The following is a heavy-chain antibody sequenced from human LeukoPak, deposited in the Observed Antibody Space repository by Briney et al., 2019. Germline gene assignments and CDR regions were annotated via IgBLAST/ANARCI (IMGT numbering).Heavy chain of an antibody. CDR3: VREASGGTKGVSGTFDI. CDR1: GFSFTTYW. Sequence: GESLRLSCAASGFSFTTYWMSWVRQAPGKGLEWVANIKQDGSEKYYVDSVKGRFTISRDNAKNSLYLQMNSLRAEDTAVYHCVREASGGTKGVSGTFDIWGQGTLVTVSS. J-gene: IGHJ3*02. D-gene: IGHD6-13*01. CDR2: IKQDGSEK. V-gene: IGHV3-7*01.